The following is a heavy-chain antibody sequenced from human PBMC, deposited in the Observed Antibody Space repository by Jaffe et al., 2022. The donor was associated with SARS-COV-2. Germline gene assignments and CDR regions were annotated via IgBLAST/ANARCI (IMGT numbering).Heavy chain of an antibody. CDR3: ASPYSNYRVAGEDYYYYGMDV. CDR1: GFTFSSYW. D-gene: IGHD4-4*01. V-gene: IGHV3-74*01. CDR2: INSDGSST. Sequence: EVQLVESGGGLVQPGGSLRLSCAASGFTFSSYWMHWVRQAPGKGLVWVSRINSDGSSTSYADSVKGRFTISRDNAKNTLYLQMNSLRAEDTAVYYCASPYSNYRVAGEDYYYYGMDVWGQGTTVTVSS. J-gene: IGHJ6*02.